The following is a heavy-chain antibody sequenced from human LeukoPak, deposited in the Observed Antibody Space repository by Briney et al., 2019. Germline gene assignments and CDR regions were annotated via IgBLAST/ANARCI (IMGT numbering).Heavy chain of an antibody. V-gene: IGHV4-59*01. CDR1: AAPITSYY. Sequence: SETLSLTCTVSAAPITSYYWSWIRQPPGKGLEWIGYIYYSGSTNYNPSLKSRVTILVDTSKNQFSLKLRSVTAADTAVYYCARESHAGNFDFWGQGTLVTVSS. CDR3: ARESHAGNFDF. J-gene: IGHJ4*02. CDR2: IYYSGST.